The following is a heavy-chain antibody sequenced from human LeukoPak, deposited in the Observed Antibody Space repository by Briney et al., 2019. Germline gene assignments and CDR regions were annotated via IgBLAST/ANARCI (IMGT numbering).Heavy chain of an antibody. D-gene: IGHD6-19*01. Sequence: GESLKISCKGSGYSFTSYWLGWVREMPGKGPEGMGIIYLGDSDTRYSPSFQGHVTISADKSISTAYLQWSSLKASDTAMYYCARRHKRSSGWYGEIDYWGQGTLVTVSS. CDR3: ARRHKRSSGWYGEIDY. J-gene: IGHJ4*02. V-gene: IGHV5-51*01. CDR1: GYSFTSYW. CDR2: IYLGDSDT.